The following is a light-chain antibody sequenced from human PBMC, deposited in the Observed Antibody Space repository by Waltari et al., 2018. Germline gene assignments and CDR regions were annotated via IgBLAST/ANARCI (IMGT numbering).Light chain of an antibody. CDR2: NAL. V-gene: IGKV3-11*01. CDR3: LQRSNWPPT. Sequence: EIILTQSPATLSLSPGHRSTLPCRASQSVSNSLSWYPQKPGQAPRLLIYNALTRDTGIPARFSGSGSGTDFTLTIGSLEPEDFAVYFCLQRSNWPPTFGGGTTVEI. CDR1: QSVSNS. J-gene: IGKJ4*01.